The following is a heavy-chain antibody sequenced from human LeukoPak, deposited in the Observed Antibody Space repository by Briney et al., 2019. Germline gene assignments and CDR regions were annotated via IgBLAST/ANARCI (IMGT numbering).Heavy chain of an antibody. CDR3: ARDLLPHEVVVPAAILGQQLVGNNWFDP. V-gene: IGHV1-69*01. D-gene: IGHD2-2*02. CDR1: GGTFSSYA. Sequence: SVKVSCKASGGTFSSYAISWVRQAPGQGLEWMGGIIPIFGTANYAQKFQGRVTITADESTSTAYMELSSLRSEDTAVYYCARDLLPHEVVVPAAILGQQLVGNNWFDPWGQGTLVTVSS. CDR2: IIPIFGTA. J-gene: IGHJ5*02.